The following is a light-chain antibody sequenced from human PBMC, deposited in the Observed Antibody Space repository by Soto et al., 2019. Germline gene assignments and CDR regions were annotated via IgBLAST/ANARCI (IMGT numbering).Light chain of an antibody. Sequence: QSALTQPASVSGSPGQSITISCTGTSSDVGSYNLVSWYQQQPGKPPKLMIYEGSKRPSGVSNRFSGSKSGNTASLTISGLQAEDEADYYCCSYAGSSFYVFGTGTKLTVL. CDR2: EGS. CDR3: CSYAGSSFYV. CDR1: SSDVGSYNL. V-gene: IGLV2-23*01. J-gene: IGLJ1*01.